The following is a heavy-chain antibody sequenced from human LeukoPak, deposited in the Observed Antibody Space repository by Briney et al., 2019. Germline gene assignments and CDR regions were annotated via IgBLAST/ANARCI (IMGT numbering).Heavy chain of an antibody. CDR1: GFTFSSYS. D-gene: IGHD2-21*02. Sequence: GGSLRLSCAASGFTFSSYSMNWVRQAPGKGLEWVSSISSSSSYIYYADSVKGRFTISRDNAKNSLYLQMNSLRAEDTAVYYCAKSLRHIVVVTAIDYWGQGTLVTVSS. J-gene: IGHJ4*02. V-gene: IGHV3-21*04. CDR3: AKSLRHIVVVTAIDY. CDR2: ISSSSSYI.